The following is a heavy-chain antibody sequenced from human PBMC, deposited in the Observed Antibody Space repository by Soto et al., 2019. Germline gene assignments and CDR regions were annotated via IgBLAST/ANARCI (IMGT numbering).Heavy chain of an antibody. Sequence: SETLSLTCTVSGGSSSSYYWSWIRQPPGKGLEWIGYIYYSGSTNYNPSLKSRVTISVDTSKNQFSLKLSSVTAADTAVYYCAREGAYDETDYWGQGTLVTVSS. V-gene: IGHV4-59*01. J-gene: IGHJ4*02. D-gene: IGHD5-12*01. CDR1: GGSSSSYY. CDR2: IYYSGST. CDR3: AREGAYDETDY.